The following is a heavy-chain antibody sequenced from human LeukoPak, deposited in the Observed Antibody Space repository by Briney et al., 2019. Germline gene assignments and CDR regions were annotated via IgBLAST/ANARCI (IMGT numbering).Heavy chain of an antibody. CDR2: INSDGSST. Sequence: GGSLRLSCAASEFTFSSYWMHWVRQAPGKGQVWVSRINSDGSSTTYADSVKGRFTISRDNTKNTLFLQMISLRAEDTAVYYCARLYSYGYYPNYYYGMDVWGQGTTVTVSS. CDR3: ARLYSYGYYPNYYYGMDV. CDR1: EFTFSSYW. D-gene: IGHD5-18*01. J-gene: IGHJ6*02. V-gene: IGHV3-74*03.